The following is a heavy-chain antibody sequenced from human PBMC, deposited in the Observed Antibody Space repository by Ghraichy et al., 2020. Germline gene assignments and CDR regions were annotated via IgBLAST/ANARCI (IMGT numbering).Heavy chain of an antibody. V-gene: IGHV3-23*01. D-gene: IGHD2-15*01. CDR1: GFTFSSYA. Sequence: GGSLRLSCAASGFTFSSYAMSWVRQAPGKGLEWVSAISGSGGSTYYADSVKGRFTISRDNSKNTLYLQMNSLRAEDTAVYYCAKDPRGDIVVVVAATPDYWGQGTLVTVSS. CDR2: ISGSGGST. J-gene: IGHJ4*02. CDR3: AKDPRGDIVVVVAATPDY.